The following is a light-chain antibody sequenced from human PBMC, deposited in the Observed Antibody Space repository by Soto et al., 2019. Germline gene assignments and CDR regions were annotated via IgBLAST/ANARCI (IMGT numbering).Light chain of an antibody. V-gene: IGKV1-39*01. Sequence: DIQMTQSPSSLSASVGDRVTITCRASQTITRYLNWYQQKPGEPPTLLIYVASSLQSGVPSRFSGSGSGTDFTLTISSLQPEDFATYYCQQGKSFPFTFGGGTKVEFK. CDR1: QTITRY. CDR2: VAS. CDR3: QQGKSFPFT. J-gene: IGKJ4*01.